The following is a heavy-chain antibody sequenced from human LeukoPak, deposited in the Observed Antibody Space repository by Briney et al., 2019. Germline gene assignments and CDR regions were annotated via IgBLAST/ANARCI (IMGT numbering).Heavy chain of an antibody. V-gene: IGHV3-64*01. CDR1: GFTFSSYA. J-gene: IGHJ6*02. D-gene: IGHD3-10*01. Sequence: AGGSLRLSCAASGFTFSSYAMHWVRQAPGKGLEYVSAISSNGGSTYYANSVKGRFTISRDNSKNTLYLQMGSLRAEDMAVYYCARDLGPMVRGVIITTGMDVWGQGTTVTVSS. CDR3: ARDLGPMVRGVIITTGMDV. CDR2: ISSNGGST.